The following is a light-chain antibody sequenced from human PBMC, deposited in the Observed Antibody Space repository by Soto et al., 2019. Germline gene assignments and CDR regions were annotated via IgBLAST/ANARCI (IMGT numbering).Light chain of an antibody. Sequence: EIVLTQSPGTLSLSPGEIATLSCRASQSVSSSYLAWYQQKPGQSPRLLIYGASSRATGIPDRFSGRGSGTDFTLTISRLEPEDFAVYYCQQYGSSRTFGQGTKVEIK. CDR3: QQYGSSRT. V-gene: IGKV3-20*01. CDR1: QSVSSSY. J-gene: IGKJ1*01. CDR2: GAS.